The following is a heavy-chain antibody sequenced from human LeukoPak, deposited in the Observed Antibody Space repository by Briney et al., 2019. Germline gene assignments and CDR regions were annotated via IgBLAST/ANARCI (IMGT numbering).Heavy chain of an antibody. CDR3: ARDHCSPGTCLGGH. V-gene: IGHV1-69*04. D-gene: IGHD2-15*01. CDR1: GDTFIPYT. J-gene: IGHJ4*02. Sequence: SVKVSCKASGDTFIPYTFSWVRQASGQGLEWIGRIIPSLDVANYAQKFQGRVTLSVDRDTATTYMEVTSLRSEDTAIYYCARDHCSPGTCLGGHWGQGTLVTVSS. CDR2: IIPSLDVA.